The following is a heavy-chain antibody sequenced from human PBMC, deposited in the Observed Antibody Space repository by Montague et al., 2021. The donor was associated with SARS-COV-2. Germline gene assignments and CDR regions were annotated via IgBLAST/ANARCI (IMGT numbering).Heavy chain of an antibody. CDR1: GCSISGYY. CDR2: VYLSKTYNS. J-gene: IGHJ4*03. D-gene: IGHD4-23*01. Sequence: SETLSLTCAVYGCSISGYYCTWIRPSPGTALDSAAVVYLSKTYNSNSNPSLRSRVTLSVDTSKSPFSLKLSSVTAADTGVYYCARWDPQTLTLIGLRGKSAFEYWGQGTLVTASS. V-gene: IGHV4-34*01. CDR3: ARWDPQTLTLIGLRGKSAFEY.